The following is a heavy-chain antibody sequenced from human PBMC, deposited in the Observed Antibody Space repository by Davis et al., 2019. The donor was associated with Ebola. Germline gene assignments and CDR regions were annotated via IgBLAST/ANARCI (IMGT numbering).Heavy chain of an antibody. D-gene: IGHD3-22*01. V-gene: IGHV3-7*01. CDR3: ASRRRDSSGYPFDY. J-gene: IGHJ4*02. CDR2: IKQDGSEK. CDR1: GFTFSSYA. Sequence: GESLKISCAASGFTFSSYAMSWVRQAPGKGLEWVANIKQDGSEKYYVDSVKGRFTISRDNAKNSLYLQMNSLRAEDTAVYYCASRRRDSSGYPFDYWGQGTLVTVSS.